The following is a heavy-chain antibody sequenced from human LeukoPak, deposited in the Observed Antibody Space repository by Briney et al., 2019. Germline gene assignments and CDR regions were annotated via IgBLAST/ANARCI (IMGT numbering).Heavy chain of an antibody. CDR2: IYTSGST. CDR1: GGSISSGSYY. D-gene: IGHD3-10*01. V-gene: IGHV4-61*02. J-gene: IGHJ5*02. CDR3: AREGALLWFGELFRNWFDP. Sequence: SQTLSLTCTVSGGSISSGSYYWSWIRQPAGKGLEWIGRIYTSGSTTYNPSLKSRVTISVETSKNQFSLKLRSVTAADTAVYYCAREGALLWFGELFRNWFDPWGQGTLVTVSS.